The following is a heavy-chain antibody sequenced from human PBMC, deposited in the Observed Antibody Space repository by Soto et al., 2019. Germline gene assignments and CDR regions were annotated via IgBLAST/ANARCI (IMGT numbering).Heavy chain of an antibody. Sequence: QVQLVESGGGVVQPGTSLRLSCAASGFIFSKYGMHWVRQAPGKGLEWVAVISYDGSNKYYAVSVKGRFIISRDKSENTLYLQMNSLRAEDTALYYCAKDLGSGKPYYYYAMDVWGQGTTVTVSS. CDR1: GFIFSKYG. CDR3: AKDLGSGKPYYYYAMDV. J-gene: IGHJ6*02. CDR2: ISYDGSNK. V-gene: IGHV3-30*18. D-gene: IGHD3-10*01.